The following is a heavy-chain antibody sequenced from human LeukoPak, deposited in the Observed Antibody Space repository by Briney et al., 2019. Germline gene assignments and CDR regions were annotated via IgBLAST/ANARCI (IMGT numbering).Heavy chain of an antibody. V-gene: IGHV1-69*06. CDR2: IIPIFGTA. D-gene: IGHD1-1*01. CDR3: ARERIGSSYYNYYYMDV. J-gene: IGHJ6*03. Sequence: ASVKVSCKASGGTFSSYAISWVRQAPGQGLEWMGGIIPIFGTANYAQKFQGRVTITADKSTSTAYMELSSLRSEDTAVYYCARERIGSSYYNYYYMDVWGKGTTVTVSS. CDR1: GGTFSSYA.